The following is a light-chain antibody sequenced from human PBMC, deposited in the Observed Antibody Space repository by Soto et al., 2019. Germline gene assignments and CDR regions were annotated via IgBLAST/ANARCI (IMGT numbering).Light chain of an antibody. CDR2: GAS. CDR1: QSVTSNY. V-gene: IGKV3-20*01. CDR3: QQYGDSLLT. J-gene: IGKJ4*01. Sequence: EIVLTQSPGTLSLSPGERATLSCRASQSVTSNYLAWYQRKPGQAPRLLIYGASSRATGIPDRFSGSGSGTDFSLTLSRLEPEDFAVYYWQQYGDSLLTFGGGTRVEMK.